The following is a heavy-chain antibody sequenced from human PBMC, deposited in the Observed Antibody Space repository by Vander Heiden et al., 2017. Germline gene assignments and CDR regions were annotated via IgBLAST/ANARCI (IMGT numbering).Heavy chain of an antibody. D-gene: IGHD3-9*01. J-gene: IGHJ5*02. Sequence: QVQLVESGGGLVKPGGSLRLPGAATGFTVSDYDMSWNRQAPGKGLEWVSYISSSGSTIYYADSVKGRFTIARDNAKNSLYLKMNSMRAEDTAVYYCAKDRTGWYDNWGQGTLVTVSS. CDR3: AKDRTGWYDN. CDR2: ISSSGSTI. V-gene: IGHV3-11*01. CDR1: GFTVSDYD.